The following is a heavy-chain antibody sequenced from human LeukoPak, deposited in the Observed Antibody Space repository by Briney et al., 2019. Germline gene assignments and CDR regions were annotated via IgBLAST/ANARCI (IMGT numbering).Heavy chain of an antibody. Sequence: GASVKVSCKASGYTFTSYGISWVRQAPGQGLEWMGWISAYNGNTNYAQKLQGRVTMTTDTSTSTAYMELRSLRSDDTAVYYCARGRKPDYGDSESFDYWGQGTLATVSS. V-gene: IGHV1-18*01. D-gene: IGHD4-17*01. J-gene: IGHJ4*02. CDR1: GYTFTSYG. CDR2: ISAYNGNT. CDR3: ARGRKPDYGDSESFDY.